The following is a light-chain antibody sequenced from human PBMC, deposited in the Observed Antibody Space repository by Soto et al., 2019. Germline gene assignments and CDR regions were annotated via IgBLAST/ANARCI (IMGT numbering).Light chain of an antibody. V-gene: IGKV1-39*01. CDR2: SAS. Sequence: DIQMTQSPSSLSAYVGDRVTITCRASQSISSYLNWYQQKPGKAPNLLIYSASSLHSGVPSRFSGSGSATDFSLIISSLQPEDFATDYCQQSSSNPLTFGGGTRVE. CDR1: QSISSY. CDR3: QQSSSNPLT. J-gene: IGKJ4*01.